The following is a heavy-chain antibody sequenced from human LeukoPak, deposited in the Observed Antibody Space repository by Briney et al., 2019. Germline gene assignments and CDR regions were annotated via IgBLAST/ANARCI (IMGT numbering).Heavy chain of an antibody. Sequence: PGGSLRLSCAASGFTFSSYGMHWLRQAPGKGLEWVAVIWYDGRKTYYADSVRGRFTISRDNSKNTLFLQMNNLRAEDTAIYFCAKDLGTTGMYFQYWGQGNLVTV. CDR1: GFTFSSYG. J-gene: IGHJ4*02. D-gene: IGHD4-17*01. V-gene: IGHV3-33*06. CDR3: AKDLGTTGMYFQY. CDR2: IWYDGRKT.